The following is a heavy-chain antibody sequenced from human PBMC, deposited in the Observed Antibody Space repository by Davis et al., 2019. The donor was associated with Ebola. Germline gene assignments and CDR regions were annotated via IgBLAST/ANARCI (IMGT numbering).Heavy chain of an antibody. J-gene: IGHJ4*02. V-gene: IGHV3-48*04. CDR1: GFTLGNYG. CDR2: IIPGTTTI. D-gene: IGHD1-14*01. CDR3: ARDSIPGILFHY. Sequence: GESLKISCAASGFTLGNYGMNWVRQAPGKGLEWISYIIPGTTTIYYSDSVRGRFTPSRDNAKNSLYLQMDSLRAEDTAVYYCARDSIPGILFHYWGQGTMVTVSS.